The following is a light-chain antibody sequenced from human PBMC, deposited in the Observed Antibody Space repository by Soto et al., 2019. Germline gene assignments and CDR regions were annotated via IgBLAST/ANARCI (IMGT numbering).Light chain of an antibody. CDR2: GAS. Sequence: EVEVAQSPPTLSLSPGERATLSCRASPSVTNFLAWYQQKPGQAPRLLIYGASNRATGIPDRFSGSGSGTDFTLTISRLEPEDFAVYYCQQYGSSGTFGQGTKVDIK. V-gene: IGKV3-20*01. CDR3: QQYGSSGT. J-gene: IGKJ1*01. CDR1: PSVTNF.